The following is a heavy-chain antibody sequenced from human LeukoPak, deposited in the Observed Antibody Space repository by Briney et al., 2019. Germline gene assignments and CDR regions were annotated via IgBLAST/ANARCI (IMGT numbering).Heavy chain of an antibody. D-gene: IGHD1-26*01. CDR3: ARGPIIVGKLRGYYYYMDV. Sequence: GASVKVSCKASGGTFSSYAISWVRQAPGQGLEWMGRIIPILRIANYAQNFQGRVTITADESTSTAYMELSSLRSEDTAVYYCARGPIIVGKLRGYYYYMDVWGKGTTVTVSS. CDR2: IIPILRIA. J-gene: IGHJ6*03. V-gene: IGHV1-69*04. CDR1: GGTFSSYA.